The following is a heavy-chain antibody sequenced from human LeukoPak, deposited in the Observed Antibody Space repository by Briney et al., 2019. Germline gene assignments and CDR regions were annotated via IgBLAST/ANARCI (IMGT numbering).Heavy chain of an antibody. CDR2: IYHSGST. CDR1: GDSISTSNSY. CDR3: ARDCSGQLDY. J-gene: IGHJ4*02. D-gene: IGHD2-15*01. Sequence: SETLSLTCTVSGDSISTSNSYWGWIRQPPGKGLEWIGSIYHSGSTYYNPSLKSRVTISVDTSKNQFSLKLSSVTAADTAVYYCARDCSGQLDYWGQGTLVTVSS. V-gene: IGHV4-39*07.